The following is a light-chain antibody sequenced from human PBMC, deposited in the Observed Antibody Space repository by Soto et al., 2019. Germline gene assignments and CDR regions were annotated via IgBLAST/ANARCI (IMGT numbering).Light chain of an antibody. V-gene: IGLV3-21*02. Sequence: SYELTQPPSVSVAPGQTARITCGGNYIGSKTVHWYQQMPGQAPVLVVYDDSARPSGIPERFSGSNSVHTATLTISRVEAGDEADYFCQVRDTTSDLLYVFGTGTKVTVL. CDR1: YIGSKT. CDR2: DDS. J-gene: IGLJ1*01. CDR3: QVRDTTSDLLYV.